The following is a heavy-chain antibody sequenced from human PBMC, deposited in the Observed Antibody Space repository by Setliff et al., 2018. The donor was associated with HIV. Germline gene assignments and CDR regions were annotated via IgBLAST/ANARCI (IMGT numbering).Heavy chain of an antibody. Sequence: ASVKVSCKASGYTFTAYYMHWVRQAPGQGLEWMGWINPNSGGTTYADSVKGRFTISRDNGKNSVYLQMNSLRAEDTAVYYCARDLVWPYSSRWYDAFDIWGQGTMVTVSS. CDR1: GYTFTAYY. D-gene: IGHD6-13*01. CDR2: INPNSGGT. CDR3: ARDLVWPYSSRWYDAFDI. V-gene: IGHV1-2*02. J-gene: IGHJ3*02.